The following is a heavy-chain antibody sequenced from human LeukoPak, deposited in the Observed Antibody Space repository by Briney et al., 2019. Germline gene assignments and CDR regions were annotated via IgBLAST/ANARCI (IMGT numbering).Heavy chain of an antibody. V-gene: IGHV4-39*07. J-gene: IGHJ4*02. D-gene: IGHD2-2*01. CDR3: ARDPPAAKGY. Sequence: WVRQPPGKGLEWIGSIYYGGNSYYNPSLKSRVTISVDTSKNQFSLKLSSVTAADTAVYYCARDPPAAKGYWGQGTLVTVSS. CDR2: IYYGGNS.